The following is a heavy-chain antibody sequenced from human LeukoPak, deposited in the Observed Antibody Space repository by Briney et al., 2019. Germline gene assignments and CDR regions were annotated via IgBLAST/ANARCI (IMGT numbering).Heavy chain of an antibody. D-gene: IGHD3-16*01. J-gene: IGHJ6*03. CDR1: GGSFSGYY. V-gene: IGHV4-34*01. Sequence: SETLSLTCAVYGGSFSGYYWSWVRQPPGKGLEWIGEINHSGSTKYNPSLKSRVTTSVDTSKNQFSLKLNSVTAADTAVYYCGRGDDHHVGGSTHFYNYYRDVGGKGPRVTVPS. CDR2: INHSGST. CDR3: GRGDDHHVGGSTHFYNYYRDV.